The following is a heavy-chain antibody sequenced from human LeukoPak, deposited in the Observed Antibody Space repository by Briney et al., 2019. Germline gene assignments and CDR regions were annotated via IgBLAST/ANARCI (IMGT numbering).Heavy chain of an antibody. D-gene: IGHD3-22*01. Sequence: GGSLRLSCAASGFSFSTYWMAWVRQAPGKGLEWVGNIHRDGRVMFYAASVKGRFTISRDNAKNSLYLDMNSLRDEDTAIYYCASSHDSSGNDWGQGTLVTVSS. V-gene: IGHV3-7*03. J-gene: IGHJ4*02. CDR3: ASSHDSSGND. CDR2: IHRDGRVM. CDR1: GFSFSTYW.